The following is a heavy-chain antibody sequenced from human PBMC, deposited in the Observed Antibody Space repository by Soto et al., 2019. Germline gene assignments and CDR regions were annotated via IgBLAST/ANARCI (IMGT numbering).Heavy chain of an antibody. CDR1: GFTFSSNG. J-gene: IGHJ4*02. D-gene: IGHD1-1*01. Sequence: GGSLRLSCATSGFTFSSNGMSWVRQAPGKGLDWVSGISGSGRNTYYADSVKGRFTISRDNSKNTLFLQMNRLRAEDTAMYYCAKNGRSNSPSASDSWGQGTLVTVSS. CDR3: AKNGRSNSPSASDS. CDR2: ISGSGRNT. V-gene: IGHV3-23*01.